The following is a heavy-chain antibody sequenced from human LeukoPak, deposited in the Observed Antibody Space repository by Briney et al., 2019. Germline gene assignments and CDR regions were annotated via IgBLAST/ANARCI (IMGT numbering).Heavy chain of an antibody. V-gene: IGHV3-15*01. J-gene: IGHJ4*02. CDR2: IKSKTTGGTT. CDR1: GFTFSGHA. CDR3: TTCTGGSCYSDY. D-gene: IGHD2-15*01. Sequence: GGSLRLSCAASGFTFSGHAMSWVRQAPGKGLEWVGRIKSKTTGGTTDFAAPVKGRFTISRDDSKNTLYLQMNSLKIEDTAVYYCTTCTGGSCYSDYWGQGTLVTVSS.